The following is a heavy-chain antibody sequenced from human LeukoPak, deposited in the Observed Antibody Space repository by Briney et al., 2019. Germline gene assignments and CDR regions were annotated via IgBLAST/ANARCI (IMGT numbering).Heavy chain of an antibody. J-gene: IGHJ4*02. V-gene: IGHV3-33*06. CDR2: IWYDGSNK. D-gene: IGHD5-18*01. Sequence: GRSLRLSCAASGFTFSSYGMHWVRQAPGKGLEWVAVIWYDGSNKYYADSVKGRFTISRDNSKNTLYLQMNSLRAEDTAVYYCAKDIGYSYGYRLSLFDYWGQGTLVTVSS. CDR1: GFTFSSYG. CDR3: AKDIGYSYGYRLSLFDY.